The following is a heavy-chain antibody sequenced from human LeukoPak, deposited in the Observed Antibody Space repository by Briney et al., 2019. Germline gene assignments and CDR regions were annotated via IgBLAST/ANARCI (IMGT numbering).Heavy chain of an antibody. Sequence: ASVKVSRKASGYTFTGYYMHWVRQAPGQGLEWMGWINPNSGGTNYAQKFQGRVTMTRDTSISTAYMELSRLRSDDTAVYYCARAGGYCGRISCPYYFDYWGQGSLVAVSS. V-gene: IGHV1-2*02. CDR2: INPNSGGT. D-gene: IGHD2-15*01. CDR1: GYTFTGYY. CDR3: ARAGGYCGRISCPYYFDY. J-gene: IGHJ4*02.